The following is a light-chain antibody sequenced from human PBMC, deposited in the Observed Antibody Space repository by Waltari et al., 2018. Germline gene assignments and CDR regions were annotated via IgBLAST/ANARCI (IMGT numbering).Light chain of an antibody. V-gene: IGLV3-21*04. CDR2: YDS. Sequence: SYVVTQSPSVSVAPGETARITCGGGNIGSQSVHWYQQRPGQAPVLVISYDSDRPSGIPERFSGSNSGNTATLTISWVEADDEADYYCLVWHSTTDHHGVFGGGTKLTVL. CDR1: NIGSQS. J-gene: IGLJ2*01. CDR3: LVWHSTTDHHGV.